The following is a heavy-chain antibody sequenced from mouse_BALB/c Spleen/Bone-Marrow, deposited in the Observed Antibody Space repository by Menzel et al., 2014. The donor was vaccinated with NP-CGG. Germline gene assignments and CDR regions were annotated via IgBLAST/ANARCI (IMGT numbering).Heavy chain of an antibody. CDR1: GYTFTGYW. V-gene: IGHV1-61*01. D-gene: IGHD2-1*01. CDR2: IDPSDSEI. CDR3: VRKDGKGVDY. J-gene: IGHJ2*01. Sequence: QVQLQQSGAEVVRPWASVKLSCTASGYTFTGYWMNWVKQRPGQGLEWIGMIDPSDSEIHYNPMFRDKATLTVDKSSSKAYRQLSSLKSDDSAVYYCVRKDGKGVDYWSQGTTPTVYS.